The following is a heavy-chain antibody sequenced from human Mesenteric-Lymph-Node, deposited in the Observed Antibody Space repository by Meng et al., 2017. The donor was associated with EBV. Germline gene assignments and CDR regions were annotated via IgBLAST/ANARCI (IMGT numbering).Heavy chain of an antibody. CDR3: TTEENSNE. D-gene: IGHD6-6*01. CDR2: ISSSGSTM. V-gene: IGHV3-11*01. CDR1: GFTFSGYY. J-gene: IGHJ4*02. Sequence: GHLGESGGGLVKPGGSLRLSCAASGFTFSGYYMSWIRQAPGKGLEWVSYISSSGSTMIYADSVKGRFTISRDDSKDTLYLQMNSLKTEDTAVYYCTTEENSNEWGQGTLVTVSS.